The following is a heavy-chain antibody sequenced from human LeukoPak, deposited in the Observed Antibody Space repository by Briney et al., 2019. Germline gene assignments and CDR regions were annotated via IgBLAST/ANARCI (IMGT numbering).Heavy chain of an antibody. CDR1: GFIFDDFA. CDR2: ISWDSGSR. Sequence: QPGRSLRLSCAASGFIFDDFAMHWVRQAPGKGLEWVSSISWDSGSRVYADSVKGRFTISRDNVKNSLFLQMDSLRAEDTAVYHCARGGLYGDYYFDYWGQGTLVTVTS. D-gene: IGHD2-21*02. J-gene: IGHJ4*02. CDR3: ARGGLYGDYYFDY. V-gene: IGHV3-9*01.